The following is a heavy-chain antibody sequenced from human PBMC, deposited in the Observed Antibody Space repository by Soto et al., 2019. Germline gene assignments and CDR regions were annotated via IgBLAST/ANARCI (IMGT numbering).Heavy chain of an antibody. CDR3: ARVMCGDCSAYYYYSMDV. CDR1: GFTFGIYT. Sequence: EVQLVESGGGLVKPGGSLRLSCAASGFTFGIYTMNWVRQAPGKGLGWVASIGATSPYIYYADSVRGRFTITRDNAKNSLYLQMHSLRAEDTAVYFCARVMCGDCSAYYYYSMDVWGQGTTVTVSS. CDR2: IGATSPYI. J-gene: IGHJ6*02. D-gene: IGHD2-21*02. V-gene: IGHV3-21*01.